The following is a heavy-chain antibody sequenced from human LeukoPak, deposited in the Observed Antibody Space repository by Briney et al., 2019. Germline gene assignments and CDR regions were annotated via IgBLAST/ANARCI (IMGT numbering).Heavy chain of an antibody. CDR3: ANSYYGSGSYYPPFGY. V-gene: IGHV3-23*01. Sequence: GGSLRLSCAASGFTFSCYAMSWVRQAPGKGLEWVSAISGSGGSTYYADSVKGRFTISRDNSKNTLYLQMNSLRAEDTAVYYCANSYYGSGSYYPPFGYWGQGTLVTVSS. D-gene: IGHD3-10*01. CDR1: GFTFSCYA. J-gene: IGHJ4*02. CDR2: ISGSGGST.